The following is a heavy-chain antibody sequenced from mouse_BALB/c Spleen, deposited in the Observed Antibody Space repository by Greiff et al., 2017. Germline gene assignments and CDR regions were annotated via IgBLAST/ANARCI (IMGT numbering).Heavy chain of an antibody. CDR2: ILPGSGST. Sequence: QVQLKQSGAELMKPGASVKISCKATGYTFSYFWIEWVKQRPGHGLEWIGEILPGSGSTIYNEKFKGKATFTADTSSNTAYMQLSSLTSEDSAVYYCARKGNWDVAYWGQGTLVTVSA. D-gene: IGHD4-1*01. CDR3: ARKGNWDVAY. CDR1: GYTFSYFW. J-gene: IGHJ3*01. V-gene: IGHV1-9*01.